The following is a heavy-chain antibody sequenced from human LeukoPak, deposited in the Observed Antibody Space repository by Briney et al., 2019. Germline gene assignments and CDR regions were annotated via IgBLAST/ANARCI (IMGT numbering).Heavy chain of an antibody. CDR1: GFTFTNYA. J-gene: IGHJ4*02. CDR2: ITSNARDT. Sequence: GGSLTLSCAASGFTFTNYAMNWVCQAPEQRLDLVSSITSNARDTYFADSVKGRFTVCRDNSGNTLYLQMNSLRADDTAIYYCAKAPLGSCTRVRCYQFDSWGQGTLVTVSS. CDR3: AKAPLGSCTRVRCYQFDS. D-gene: IGHD2-15*01. V-gene: IGHV3-23*01.